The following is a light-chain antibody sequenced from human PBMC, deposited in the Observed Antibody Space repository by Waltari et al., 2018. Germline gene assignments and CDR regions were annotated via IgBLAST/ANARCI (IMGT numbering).Light chain of an antibody. CDR1: QNLLYNSDNKNY. J-gene: IGKJ2*01. V-gene: IGKV4-1*01. CDR3: QQCYSTPYT. CDR2: WAS. Sequence: DIVMTQSPDSLAVSLGERVTINCSSTQNLLYNSDNKNYLAWFHQKPGQPPKLLIYWASTRESGVPDRFSGSGSGTEFTLTISSLQAADVAVYYCQQCYSTPYTFGQGTKLEIK.